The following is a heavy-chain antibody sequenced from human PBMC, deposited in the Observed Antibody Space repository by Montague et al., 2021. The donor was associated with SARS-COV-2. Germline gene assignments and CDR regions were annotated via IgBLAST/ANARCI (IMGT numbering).Heavy chain of an antibody. J-gene: IGHJ6*02. D-gene: IGHD3-3*01. CDR1: GGSISSSSYY. V-gene: IGHV4-39*01. CDR3: ARQPTRDITIFGVATDYGMDV. CDR2: IYYSGST. Sequence: SETLSLTCTVSGGSISSSSYYWGWIRQPPGKGLEWIGYIYYSGSTYYNPSLKSRVTISVDTSKNQFSLKLSSVTAADTAVYYCARQPTRDITIFGVATDYGMDVWGQGTTVTVSS.